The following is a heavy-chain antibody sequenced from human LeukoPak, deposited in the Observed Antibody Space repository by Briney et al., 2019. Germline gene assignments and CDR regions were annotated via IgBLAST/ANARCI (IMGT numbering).Heavy chain of an antibody. CDR3: ARDLGSGYSSGWYKD. CDR2: INPNSGGT. Sequence: ASVKVSCKASGYTFTGYYMHWVRQAPGQGLEWMGWINPNSGGTNYAQKFQGWVTMTRDTSISTAYMELSRLRSDDTTVYYCARDLGSGYSSGWYKDWGQGTLVTVSS. J-gene: IGHJ4*02. D-gene: IGHD6-19*01. CDR1: GYTFTGYY. V-gene: IGHV1-2*04.